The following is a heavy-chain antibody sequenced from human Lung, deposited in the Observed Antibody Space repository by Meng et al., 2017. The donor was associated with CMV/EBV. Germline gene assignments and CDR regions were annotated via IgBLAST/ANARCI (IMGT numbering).Heavy chain of an antibody. CDR2: INPSGGST. CDR3: ARYRFGVTTDMDV. V-gene: IGHV1-46*01. Sequence: SXXVSXXASGYTFTSYYMHWVRQAPGQGLEWMGIINPSGGSTSYAQKFRSRVTMTRDTCTSTDYMELSSLRSEYTAVYYCARYRFGVTTDMDVWGQGTTVTVSS. D-gene: IGHD4-11*01. J-gene: IGHJ6*02. CDR1: GYTFTSYY.